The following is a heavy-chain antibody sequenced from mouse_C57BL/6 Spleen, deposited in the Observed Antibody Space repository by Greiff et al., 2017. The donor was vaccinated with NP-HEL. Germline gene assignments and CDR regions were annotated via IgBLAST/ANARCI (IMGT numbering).Heavy chain of an antibody. CDR3: AREGEYWYFDV. V-gene: IGHV1-80*01. CDR1: GYAFSSYW. CDR2: IYPGDGDT. Sequence: QVQLKQSGAELVKPGASVKISCKASGYAFSSYWMNWVKQRPGKGLEWIGQIYPGDGDTNYNGKFKGKATLTADKSSSTAYMQLSSLTSEDSAVYFCAREGEYWYFDVWGTGTTVTVSS. J-gene: IGHJ1*03.